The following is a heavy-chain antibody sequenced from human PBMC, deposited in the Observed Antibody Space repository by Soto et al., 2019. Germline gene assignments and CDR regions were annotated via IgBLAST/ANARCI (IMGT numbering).Heavy chain of an antibody. CDR1: GLSFSTYS. Sequence: PXGSLRPSCAASGLSFSTYSMNWVRQAPGKGLDWVSFVISSGNSIRYADSVKGRFTISRDNVKNSLYLQMSSLKAEDTAVYYCASGQLLLWSGELIGYYFQYWGQGDLVTVSS. CDR3: ASGQLLLWSGELIGYYFQY. CDR2: VISSGNSI. D-gene: IGHD3-10*01. V-gene: IGHV3-21*01. J-gene: IGHJ4*02.